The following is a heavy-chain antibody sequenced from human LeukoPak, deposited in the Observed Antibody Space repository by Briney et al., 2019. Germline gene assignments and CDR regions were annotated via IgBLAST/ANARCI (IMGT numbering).Heavy chain of an antibody. Sequence: GGSLRLSCAASGFTFSDYYMSWIRQAPGKGLEWTSYISTSGSSIYYADSVKGRFTISRDNAQNSLYLQMNSLRAEDTAVYYCARERTDAFDIWGQGTVVTVSS. CDR2: ISTSGSSI. CDR3: ARERTDAFDI. V-gene: IGHV3-11*01. CDR1: GFTFSDYY. J-gene: IGHJ3*02.